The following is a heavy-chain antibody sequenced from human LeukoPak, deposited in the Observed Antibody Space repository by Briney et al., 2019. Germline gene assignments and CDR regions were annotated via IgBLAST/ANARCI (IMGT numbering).Heavy chain of an antibody. D-gene: IGHD5-12*01. CDR1: GGSISSSSYY. CDR2: IYYSGST. CDR3: ARDRGDSGYTQAHYYYYYYMDV. V-gene: IGHV4-39*07. J-gene: IGHJ6*03. Sequence: SETLSLTCTVPGGSISSSSYYWGWIRQPPGKGLEWIGSIYYSGSTYYNPSLKSRVTISVDTSKNQFSLKLSSVTAADTAVYYCARDRGDSGYTQAHYYYYYYMDVWGKGTTVTISS.